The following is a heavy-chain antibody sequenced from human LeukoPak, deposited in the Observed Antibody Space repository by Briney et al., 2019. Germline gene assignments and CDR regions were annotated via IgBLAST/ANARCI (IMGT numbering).Heavy chain of an antibody. Sequence: SVKVSCKASGYTFIGYYMHWVRQAPGQGLEWMGGIIPIFGTANYAQKFQGRVTITADKSTSIAYMELSSLRSEDTAVYYCAREGFGGYNSYYYYMDVWGKGTTVTVSS. J-gene: IGHJ6*03. CDR1: GYTFIGYY. D-gene: IGHD5-24*01. CDR2: IIPIFGTA. CDR3: AREGFGGYNSYYYYMDV. V-gene: IGHV1-69*06.